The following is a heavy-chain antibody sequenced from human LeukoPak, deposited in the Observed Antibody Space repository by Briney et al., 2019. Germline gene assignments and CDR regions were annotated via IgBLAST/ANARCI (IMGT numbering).Heavy chain of an antibody. V-gene: IGHV4-38-2*01. CDR2: IYHSGST. CDR1: GYSIISGYY. Sequence: SETLSLTCAVSGYSIISGYYWGWIRQPPGKGLEWIGSIYHSGSTYYNPSLKSRVTISVDTSKNQFSLKLSSVTAADTAVYYCARKGGEFDYWGQGTLVTVSS. CDR3: ARKGGEFDY. D-gene: IGHD3-16*01. J-gene: IGHJ4*02.